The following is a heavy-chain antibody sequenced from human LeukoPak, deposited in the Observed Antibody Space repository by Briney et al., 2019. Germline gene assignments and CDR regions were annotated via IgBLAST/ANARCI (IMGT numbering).Heavy chain of an antibody. J-gene: IGHJ4*02. Sequence: SETLSLTCAVSDDSFSSHYWTWIRQPPGKGLEWIGYISYLGSPNYNPSLKSRVTISIDTSRNQFSLRLSSVTAADTAVYFCARGALGSGSSKSDYWGQGILVTVSS. V-gene: IGHV4-59*11. CDR3: ARGALGSGSSKSDY. CDR1: DDSFSSHY. D-gene: IGHD1-26*01. CDR2: ISYLGSP.